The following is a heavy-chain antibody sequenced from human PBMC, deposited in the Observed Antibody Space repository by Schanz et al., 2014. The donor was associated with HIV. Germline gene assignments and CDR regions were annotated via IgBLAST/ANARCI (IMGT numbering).Heavy chain of an antibody. Sequence: EVQLLASGGGLVQPGGSLRLTCAASGFTFRSYAMTWVRQAPGKGLDWVSGITGSGVSTYYADSVKGRVTISRDNSKNTLYLQMNSLRVEDTAVYYCAKADEIRHFDWYHPPFDSWGQGTLVTVSS. D-gene: IGHD3-9*01. V-gene: IGHV3-23*01. CDR3: AKADEIRHFDWYHPPFDS. CDR1: GFTFRSYA. J-gene: IGHJ4*02. CDR2: ITGSGVST.